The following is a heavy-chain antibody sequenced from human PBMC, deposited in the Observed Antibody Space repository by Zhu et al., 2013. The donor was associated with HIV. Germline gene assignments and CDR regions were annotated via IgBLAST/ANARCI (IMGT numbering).Heavy chain of an antibody. CDR1: GYTFTDYY. J-gene: IGHJ5*02. D-gene: IGHD3-22*01. CDR2: MNPNSGNT. Sequence: QVQLVQSGAEVKKPGASVKVSCKASGYTFTDYYIHWVRQAPGQGLESMGWMNPNSGNTGYEQEFQGRVTMTRNTSISTAYMELRNLNFEDTAIYYCTTRSYDTSGYFGWFDPWGQGTLVTVSS. CDR3: TTRSYDTSGYFGWFDP. V-gene: IGHV1-8*02.